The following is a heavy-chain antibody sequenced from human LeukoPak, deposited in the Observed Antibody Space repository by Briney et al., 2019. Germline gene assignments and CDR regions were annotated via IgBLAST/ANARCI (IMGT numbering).Heavy chain of an antibody. V-gene: IGHV3-30*18. CDR2: ISYDGSNK. J-gene: IGHJ4*02. D-gene: IGHD6-19*01. Sequence: PGGSLRLSCAASGFTFSSYGMHWVRQAPGKGLEWVAVISYDGSNKYYADSVKGRFTISRDNSKSTLYLQMNSLRAEDTAVYYCAKDRIGIAVAGPIDYWGQGTLVTVSS. CDR3: AKDRIGIAVAGPIDY. CDR1: GFTFSSYG.